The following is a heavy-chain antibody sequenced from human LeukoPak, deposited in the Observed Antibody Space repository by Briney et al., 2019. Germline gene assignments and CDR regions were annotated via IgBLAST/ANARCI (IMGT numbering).Heavy chain of an antibody. Sequence: GASVKVSCKASGGTFSSYAISWVRQAPGQGLEWMGGIIPIFGTANYAQKFQGRVTITADESTSTAYKELSSLRSEDTAVYYCARDTGIAAAGGSYYYYGMDVWGKGTTVTVSS. D-gene: IGHD6-25*01. CDR1: GGTFSSYA. J-gene: IGHJ6*04. V-gene: IGHV1-69*13. CDR3: ARDTGIAAAGGSYYYYGMDV. CDR2: IIPIFGTA.